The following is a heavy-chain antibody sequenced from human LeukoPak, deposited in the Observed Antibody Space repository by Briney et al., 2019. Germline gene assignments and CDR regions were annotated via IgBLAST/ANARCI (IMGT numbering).Heavy chain of an antibody. J-gene: IGHJ4*02. Sequence: SVKVSCKASGGTFSSYAISWVRQAPGQGLEWMGGIIPIFGTANYAQKFQGRVTITADESASTAYMELSSLRSEDTAVYYCARSQRETYYYDSSGYAPLEYWGQGTLVTVSS. CDR1: GGTFSSYA. CDR2: IIPIFGTA. CDR3: ARSQRETYYYDSSGYAPLEY. V-gene: IGHV1-69*01. D-gene: IGHD3-22*01.